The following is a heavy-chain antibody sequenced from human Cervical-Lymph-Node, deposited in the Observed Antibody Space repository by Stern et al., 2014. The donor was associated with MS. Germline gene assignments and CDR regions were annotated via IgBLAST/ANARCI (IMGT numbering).Heavy chain of an antibody. J-gene: IGHJ4*02. D-gene: IGHD6-13*01. CDR2: IYWDDDQ. CDR1: GFSLTTKGVG. V-gene: IGHV2-5*02. CDR3: AHEVAGLVPFDY. Sequence: QVTLRESGPTMVKPTQTLTLTCTFSGFSLTTKGVGVGWIRQPPGKALEWLALIYWDDDQHYNPSLKNRLTITKDNSKNQVVLTMTDMDPVDTATYYCAHEVAGLVPFDYWGQGAQVTVSS.